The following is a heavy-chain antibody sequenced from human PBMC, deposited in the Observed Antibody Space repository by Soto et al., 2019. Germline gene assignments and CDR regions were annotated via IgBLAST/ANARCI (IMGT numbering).Heavy chain of an antibody. D-gene: IGHD5-18*01. Sequence: PGGSLRLSCAASGFTFSNYAMNWVRQAPGEGLEWVSGISGSTGNTYYADSVKGRFTISRDNSKNTVYLQIHSLRAEDTALYYCAKGEDSFGFTRFDYWGQGNLVTVSS. V-gene: IGHV3-23*01. CDR2: ISGSTGNT. CDR1: GFTFSNYA. J-gene: IGHJ4*02. CDR3: AKGEDSFGFTRFDY.